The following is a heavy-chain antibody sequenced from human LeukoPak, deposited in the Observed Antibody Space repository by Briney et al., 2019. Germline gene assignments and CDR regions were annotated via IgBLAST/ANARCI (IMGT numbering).Heavy chain of an antibody. J-gene: IGHJ4*02. V-gene: IGHV3-23*01. CDR1: GFTFSSYG. Sequence: GGSLRLSCAASGFTFSSYGMSWVRQAPGKGLEWVSAISGSGGSTYYADSVKGRFTISRDNSKNTLYLQMNSLRAEDTAVYYCAKGSARRWFWYFDYWGQGTLVTVSS. D-gene: IGHD4-23*01. CDR2: ISGSGGST. CDR3: AKGSARRWFWYFDY.